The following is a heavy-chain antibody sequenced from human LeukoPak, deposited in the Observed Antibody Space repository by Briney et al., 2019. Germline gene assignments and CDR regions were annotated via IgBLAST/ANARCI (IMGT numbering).Heavy chain of an antibody. Sequence: SETLSLTCTVSGGSISSYYWSWIRQPPEKGLEWIGYIYYSGSTYYNPSLKSRVTISVDTSKNQFSLKLSSVTAADTAVYYCARGLDYGGNANFDYWGQGTLVTVSS. D-gene: IGHD4-23*01. J-gene: IGHJ4*02. V-gene: IGHV4-59*04. CDR3: ARGLDYGGNANFDY. CDR1: GGSISSYY. CDR2: IYYSGST.